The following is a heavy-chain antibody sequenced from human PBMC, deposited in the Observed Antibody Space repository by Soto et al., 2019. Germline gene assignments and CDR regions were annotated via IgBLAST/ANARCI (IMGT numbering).Heavy chain of an antibody. CDR3: AREDASGSSLYYYYGMDV. V-gene: IGHV1-18*01. J-gene: IGHJ6*02. D-gene: IGHD3-22*01. Sequence: QVQLVQSGAEVKKPGASVKVSCKASGYTFTSYGISWVRQAPGQGLEWMGWISAYNGNTNYAQKLQGRVTMTTDTSTSTAYMERRSLRSDDTAVYYCAREDASGSSLYYYYGMDVWGQGTTVTVSS. CDR2: ISAYNGNT. CDR1: GYTFTSYG.